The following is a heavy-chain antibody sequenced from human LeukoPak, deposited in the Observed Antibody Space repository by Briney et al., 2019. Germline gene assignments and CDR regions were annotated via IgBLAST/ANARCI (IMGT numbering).Heavy chain of an antibody. CDR2: IIPIFGTA. V-gene: IGHV1-69*01. CDR3: AREAPSRYYDFWSGYLAY. J-gene: IGHJ4*02. D-gene: IGHD3-3*01. CDR1: GGTFSSYA. Sequence: SVKVSCKASGGTFSSYAISWVRQAPGQGLEWMGGIIPIFGTANYAQKFQGRVTITADESTSTAYMELSSLRSEDTAVYYCAREAPSRYYDFWSGYLAYWGQGTLVTVSS.